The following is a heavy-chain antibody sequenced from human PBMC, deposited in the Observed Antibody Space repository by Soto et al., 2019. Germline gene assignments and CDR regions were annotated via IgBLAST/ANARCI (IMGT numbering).Heavy chain of an antibody. CDR3: ARPLAVAATRYLSGPFDP. CDR2: IYYSGST. D-gene: IGHD6-19*01. V-gene: IGHV4-39*01. CDR1: GGSISSSSYY. Sequence: SETLSLTCTVSGGSISSSSYYWGWIRQPPGKGLEWIGSIYYSGSTYYNPSLKSRVTISVDTSKNQFSLKLSSVTAADTAVYYCARPLAVAATRYLSGPFDPWGQGTLVTVSS. J-gene: IGHJ5*02.